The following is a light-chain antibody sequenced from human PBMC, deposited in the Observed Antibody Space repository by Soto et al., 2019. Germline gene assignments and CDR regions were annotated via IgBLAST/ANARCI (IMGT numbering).Light chain of an antibody. CDR3: QQYDNYPLT. V-gene: IGKV1-5*02. Sequence: DVQMTQSPSSLSASVGDRVTIICRASQSINNWLAWYQQKPGKAPKFLIYDASTLETGVPSRFSGSASGTEFTLTISGLQPEDVESYYCQQYDNYPLTVGGGTNVDSK. CDR1: QSINNW. J-gene: IGKJ4*01. CDR2: DAS.